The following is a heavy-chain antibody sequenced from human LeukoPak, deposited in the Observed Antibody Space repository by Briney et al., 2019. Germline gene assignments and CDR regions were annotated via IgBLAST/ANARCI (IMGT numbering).Heavy chain of an antibody. J-gene: IGHJ4*02. CDR2: ISSSSSTI. D-gene: IGHD4-17*01. Sequence: GGSLGLSCAASGFTFSSYSMNWVRQAPGKGLDWVSYISSSSSTIYYADSVKGRFTISRDNAKNSLYLQMNSLRDEDTAVYYCARGGPTVTTWGLFDYWGQGTLVTVSS. V-gene: IGHV3-48*02. CDR3: ARGGPTVTTWGLFDY. CDR1: GFTFSSYS.